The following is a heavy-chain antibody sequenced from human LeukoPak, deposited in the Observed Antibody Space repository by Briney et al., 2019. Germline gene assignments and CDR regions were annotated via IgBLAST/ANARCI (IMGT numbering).Heavy chain of an antibody. CDR2: ISSSSSTI. J-gene: IGHJ6*03. CDR1: GYSISSGYY. D-gene: IGHD4-23*01. Sequence: LSLTCTVSGYSISSGYYWGWIRQPPGKGLEWVSYISSSSSTIYYADSVKGRFTISRDNAKNSLYLQMNSLRAEDTAVYYCARAGGGNSLGYYYYYMDVWGKGTTVTVSS. CDR3: ARAGGGNSLGYYYYYMDV. V-gene: IGHV3-11*04.